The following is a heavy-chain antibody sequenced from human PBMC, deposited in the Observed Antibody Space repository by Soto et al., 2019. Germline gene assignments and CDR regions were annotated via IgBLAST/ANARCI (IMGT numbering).Heavy chain of an antibody. CDR2: IYWDYDK. V-gene: IGHV2-5*02. Sequence: QITLNESGPTVVRPTETLTLTCRFSGFSLTTSGVGVGWIRQSPGKAPEWLALIYWDYDKLYSASLKSRLTLTKDTSKNQVVLTVSDLDPTDTATYYCAHRVLRTVFGLVTTTAIYFDFWGQGTPVAVSS. J-gene: IGHJ4*02. D-gene: IGHD3-3*01. CDR1: GFSLTTSGVG. CDR3: AHRVLRTVFGLVTTTAIYFDF.